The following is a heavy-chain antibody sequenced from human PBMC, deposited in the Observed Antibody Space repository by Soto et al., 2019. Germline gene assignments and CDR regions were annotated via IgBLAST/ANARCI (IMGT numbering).Heavy chain of an antibody. CDR1: GGSISSGGYY. V-gene: IGHV4-31*03. J-gene: IGHJ4*02. Sequence: SETLSLTCTVSGGSISSGGYYWSWIRQHPGKGLEWIGYIYYSGSTYYNPSLKSRVTISVDTSKNQFSLKLSSVTAADTAVYYCANYNWNYGGFDYWGQGTLVTVSS. D-gene: IGHD1-7*01. CDR3: ANYNWNYGGFDY. CDR2: IYYSGST.